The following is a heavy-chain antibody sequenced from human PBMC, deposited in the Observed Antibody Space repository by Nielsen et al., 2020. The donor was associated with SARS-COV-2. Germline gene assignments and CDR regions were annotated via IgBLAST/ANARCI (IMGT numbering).Heavy chain of an antibody. CDR3: ARDHVGVRGLGY. CDR2: ISAGSSDT. CDR1: GFIFSDFY. Sequence: GESLKISCAASGFIFSDFYMNWVRQVPGKGLEWLSYISAGSSDTNYAESVEGRFTVFRDNAKNSLYLHMSSLRVEDTAVYYCARDHVGVRGLGYWGPGTMVTVSS. V-gene: IGHV3-11*05. J-gene: IGHJ4*02. D-gene: IGHD3-10*01.